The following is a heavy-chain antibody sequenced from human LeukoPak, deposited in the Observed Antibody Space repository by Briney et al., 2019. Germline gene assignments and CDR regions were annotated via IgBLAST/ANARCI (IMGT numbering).Heavy chain of an antibody. V-gene: IGHV3-30-3*01. D-gene: IGHD3-22*01. CDR1: GFSFSGYA. Sequence: PGGSLRLSCAASGFSFSGYAMLWVRQAPGKGLEWVAIISYDGANKYYADSVKGRFTISRDDSKNTLYLQMNSLRAEDTAVYYCARGDDTSGYFYCYFDYWGQGTLVTVSS. CDR3: ARGDDTSGYFYCYFDY. CDR2: ISYDGANK. J-gene: IGHJ4*02.